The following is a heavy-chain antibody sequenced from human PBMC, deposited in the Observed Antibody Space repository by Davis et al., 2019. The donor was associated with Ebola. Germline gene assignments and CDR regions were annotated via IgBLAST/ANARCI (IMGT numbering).Heavy chain of an antibody. V-gene: IGHV5-51*01. CDR2: IYPGDSDT. Sequence: GESLKISCKGSGYSFTSYWIGWVRQMPGKGLEWMGIIYPGDSDTRYSPSFQGQVTISADKSISTAYLQWSSLKASDTAMYYCARGGYSSSWYSLYFDYWGQGTLVTVSS. J-gene: IGHJ4*02. CDR1: GYSFTSYW. D-gene: IGHD6-13*01. CDR3: ARGGYSSSWYSLYFDY.